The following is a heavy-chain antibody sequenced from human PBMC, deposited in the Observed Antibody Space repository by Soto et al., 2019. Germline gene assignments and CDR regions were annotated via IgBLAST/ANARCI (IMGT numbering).Heavy chain of an antibody. CDR2: IKTKTDGGTT. V-gene: IGHV3-15*07. CDR3: ATVMDRRGYGMDV. J-gene: IGHJ6*02. Sequence: GGSLRLSCAASGFIFRNYAMNWVRQAPGKGLEWVGRIKTKTDGGTTDDAAPVKGRFTISRDDSKNTLYLQMNSLKTEDTAVYYCATVMDRRGYGMDVWGQGTTVTVSS. CDR1: GFIFRNYA. D-gene: IGHD2-2*03.